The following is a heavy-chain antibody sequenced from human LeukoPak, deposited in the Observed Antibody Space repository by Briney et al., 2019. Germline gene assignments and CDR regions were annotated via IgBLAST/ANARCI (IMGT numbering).Heavy chain of an antibody. J-gene: IGHJ4*02. Sequence: GESLKISCQGSGYSFTSYWIGWVRQLPGKGLEWMGIIYPGDSDTRYSPSFQGQVTISADKSISTAYLQWSSLKASDTAMYYCARIVTYYYDSSGYHDYWGQGTLVTVSS. CDR3: ARIVTYYYDSSGYHDY. D-gene: IGHD3-22*01. CDR1: GYSFTSYW. V-gene: IGHV5-51*01. CDR2: IYPGDSDT.